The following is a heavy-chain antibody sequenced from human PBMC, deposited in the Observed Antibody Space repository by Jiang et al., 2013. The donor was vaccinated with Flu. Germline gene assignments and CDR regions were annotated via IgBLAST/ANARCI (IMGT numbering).Heavy chain of an antibody. CDR2: LLQWEH. CDR1: GGSISSYY. D-gene: IGHD6-13*01. Sequence: GPGLVKPSETLSLTCTVSGGSISSYYWSWIRQPPREGTGVDWVYLLQWEHQLQPLLKSRVTISVDTSKNQFSLKLSSVTAADTAVYYCARTSIAAAGKYNWFDRWGQGTLVTVSS. CDR3: ARTSIAAAGKYNWFDR. V-gene: IGHV4-59*08. J-gene: IGHJ5*02.